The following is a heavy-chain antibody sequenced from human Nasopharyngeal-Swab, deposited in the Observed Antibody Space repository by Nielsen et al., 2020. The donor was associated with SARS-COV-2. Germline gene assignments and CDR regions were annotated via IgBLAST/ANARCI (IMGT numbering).Heavy chain of an antibody. CDR3: ARRKECSGNSCIFDY. Sequence: ASVKVSCKTSGYTFTDYYIHWVRQAPGQGLEWMGRINPGSGDTYYAQKFQGRVTVTGDTSITTAYMELSRLTSDDTAVYYCARRKECSGNSCIFDYWGQGTLVTVSS. D-gene: IGHD2-2*01. CDR1: GYTFTDYY. V-gene: IGHV1-2*06. CDR2: INPGSGDT. J-gene: IGHJ4*02.